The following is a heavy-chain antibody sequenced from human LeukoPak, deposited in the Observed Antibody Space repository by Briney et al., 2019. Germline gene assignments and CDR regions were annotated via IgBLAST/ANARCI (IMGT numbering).Heavy chain of an antibody. CDR3: ARDPSNYDILTSYYPEYYYYGMDV. J-gene: IGHJ6*02. D-gene: IGHD3-9*01. CDR1: GGTFSSYA. V-gene: IGHV1-69*04. CDR2: IIPILGIA. Sequence: SVKVSCKASGGTFSSYAISWVRQAPGQGLEWMGRIIPILGIANYAQKFQGRVTITADKSTSTAYMELSSLRSEDTAVYYCARDPSNYDILTSYYPEYYYYGMDVWGQGTTVTVSS.